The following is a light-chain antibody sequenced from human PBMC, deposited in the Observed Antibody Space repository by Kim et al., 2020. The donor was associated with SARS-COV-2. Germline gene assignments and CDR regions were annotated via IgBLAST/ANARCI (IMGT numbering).Light chain of an antibody. J-gene: IGKJ5*01. CDR1: QSVSSN. V-gene: IGKV3-15*01. Sequence: EVVMTQSPATLSVSPGERATLSCRASQSVSSNLAWYQQKPGQAPRLLIYGASNRATGVPARFRGSGSGTGFTLIISSLQSEDLAVYYCQQYNNWLPITFGQGTRLEIK. CDR3: QQYNNWLPIT. CDR2: GAS.